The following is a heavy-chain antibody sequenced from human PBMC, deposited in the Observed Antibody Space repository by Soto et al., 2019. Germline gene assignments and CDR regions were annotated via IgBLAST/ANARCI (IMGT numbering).Heavy chain of an antibody. J-gene: IGHJ4*02. Sequence: PSETLSLTCTVSGGSISSYYWSWIRQPAGKGLEWIGRIYTSGGTNYNPSLKSRVTMSVDTSKNQFSLKLSSVTAADTAVYYCARVGYSSSWWALDYWGQGTLVTVS. CDR2: IYTSGGT. V-gene: IGHV4-4*07. CDR1: GGSISSYY. CDR3: ARVGYSSSWWALDY. D-gene: IGHD6-13*01.